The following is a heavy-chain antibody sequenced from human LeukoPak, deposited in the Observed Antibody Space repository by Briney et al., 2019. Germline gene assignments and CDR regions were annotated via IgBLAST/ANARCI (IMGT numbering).Heavy chain of an antibody. Sequence: GGSLRLSCAASGFTFSSYAMSWVRRAPGKGLEWVSAISGSGGSTYYADSVKGRFTISRDNSKNTLYLQMNSLRAEDTAVYYCAKPRWGNGIAAAGADAFDIWGQGTMVTVSS. V-gene: IGHV3-23*01. CDR2: ISGSGGST. D-gene: IGHD6-13*01. CDR1: GFTFSSYA. CDR3: AKPRWGNGIAAAGADAFDI. J-gene: IGHJ3*02.